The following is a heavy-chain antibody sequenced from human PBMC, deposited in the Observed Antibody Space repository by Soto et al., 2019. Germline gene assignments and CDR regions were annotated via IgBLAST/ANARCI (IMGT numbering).Heavy chain of an antibody. CDR3: AKRNGDYLNGMDV. Sequence: EVQLLESGGDSVQPGGSLRLSCVASGFTFSDDGMSWVRQAPGRGLEWVSAISGSGGSTIYADSVKGRFTISRDSSKNTLYLQMNTLRAEDTAIYYCAKRNGDYLNGMDVWCQGTTVTVSS. CDR1: GFTFSDDG. V-gene: IGHV3-23*01. D-gene: IGHD4-17*01. CDR2: ISGSGGST. J-gene: IGHJ6*02.